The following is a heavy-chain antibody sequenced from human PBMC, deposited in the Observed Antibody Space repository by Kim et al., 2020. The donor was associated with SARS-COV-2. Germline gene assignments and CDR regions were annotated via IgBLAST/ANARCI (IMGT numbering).Heavy chain of an antibody. J-gene: IGHJ4*02. CDR2: IGRNGAGP. Sequence: GGSLRLSCSASGLDFSPYTMYWVRQAPGKGLKYISAIGRNGAGPYYVDSVKGRFTISRDDSKNALYLQMSSLRDEDTGVYYCVKDLHVGVDCWGQEILVIVSS. V-gene: IGHV3-64D*06. CDR1: GLDFSPYT. D-gene: IGHD4-4*01. CDR3: VKDLHVGVDC.